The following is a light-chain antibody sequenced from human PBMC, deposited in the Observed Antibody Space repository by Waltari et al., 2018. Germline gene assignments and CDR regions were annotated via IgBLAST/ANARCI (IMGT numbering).Light chain of an antibody. CDR3: QSYDTSLSVV. J-gene: IGLJ3*02. CDR2: GST. CDR1: GSNIWAGFA. Sequence: QSVLTQAPSMSGAPGQRVTISCTGSGSNIWAGFAVHWYQQLPRAAPRLLIYGSTSRPLGAPDRCFGSTCGASGALVIIGLQPEDEAVYYCQSYDTSLSVVFGGGTKLTVL. V-gene: IGLV1-40*01.